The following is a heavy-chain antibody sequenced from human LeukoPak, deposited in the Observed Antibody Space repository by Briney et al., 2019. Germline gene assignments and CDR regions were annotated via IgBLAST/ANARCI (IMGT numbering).Heavy chain of an antibody. D-gene: IGHD4-11*01. Sequence: RPGGSLRLSCAASGFNFDDYVMNWVRQAPGKGLEWVSGINWNGGSRGYADSVKGRFTISRDNAKNSLYLQMNSLRAEDTAVYYCAKQRPPHDYSMSISGDPWGQGTLVTVSS. J-gene: IGHJ5*02. CDR3: AKQRPPHDYSMSISGDP. V-gene: IGHV3-20*04. CDR1: GFNFDDYV. CDR2: INWNGGSR.